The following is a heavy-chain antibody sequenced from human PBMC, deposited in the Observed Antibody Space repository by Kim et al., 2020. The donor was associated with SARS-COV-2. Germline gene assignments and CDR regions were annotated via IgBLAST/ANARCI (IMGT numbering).Heavy chain of an antibody. Sequence: ASVKVSCKASGYTFTSYYMHWVRQAPGQGLEWMGIINPSGGSTSYAQKFQGRVTMTRDTSTSTVYMELSSLRSEDTAVYYCARVGLGYCSSTSCYPRWVLDYWGQGTLVTVSS. CDR2: INPSGGST. CDR1: GYTFTSYY. CDR3: ARVGLGYCSSTSCYPRWVLDY. V-gene: IGHV1-46*01. D-gene: IGHD2-2*01. J-gene: IGHJ4*02.